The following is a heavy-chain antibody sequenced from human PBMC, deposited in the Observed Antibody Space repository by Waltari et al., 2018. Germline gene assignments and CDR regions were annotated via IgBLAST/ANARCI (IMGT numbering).Heavy chain of an antibody. Sequence: QVQLQESGPGLVKPSQTLSLTCTVSGGSISSGDYYWGWIRQPPGKGLEWIGSIYYSGSTYYNPSLKSRVTISVDTSKNQFSLKLSSVTAADTAVYYCARGRKRELRAFDIWGQGTMVTVSS. D-gene: IGHD1-26*01. CDR3: ARGRKRELRAFDI. J-gene: IGHJ3*02. CDR2: IYYSGST. CDR1: GGSISSGDYY. V-gene: IGHV4-39*01.